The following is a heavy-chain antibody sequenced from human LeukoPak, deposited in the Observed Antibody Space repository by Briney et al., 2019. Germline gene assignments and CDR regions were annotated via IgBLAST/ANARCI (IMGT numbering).Heavy chain of an antibody. D-gene: IGHD4-23*01. CDR1: GGSISSHY. Sequence: SETLSLTCTVSGGSISSHYWNWIRQPPGKGLEWIGYIYYSGSTNYNPSLKSRVTISVDTPKNQFSLKLSSVTAADTAVYYCARETTVVTPGRSDVFDIWGQGTMVTVSS. J-gene: IGHJ3*02. CDR2: IYYSGST. CDR3: ARETTVVTPGRSDVFDI. V-gene: IGHV4-59*11.